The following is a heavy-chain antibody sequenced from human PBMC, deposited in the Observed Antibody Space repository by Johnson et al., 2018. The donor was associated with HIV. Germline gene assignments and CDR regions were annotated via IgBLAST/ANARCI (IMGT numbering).Heavy chain of an antibody. CDR2: ISYDGSNK. Sequence: LVESGGGVVQPGRSLRLSCAASGFTFSSYAMHWVRQAPGKGLEWVAVISYDGSNKYYADSVKGRFTISRDNSKNTLYLQMNSLRAEDTAVYYCAREWIGHSSSWFRYAFDIWGQGTMVTVSS. J-gene: IGHJ3*02. V-gene: IGHV3-30*04. CDR3: AREWIGHSSSWFRYAFDI. D-gene: IGHD6-13*01. CDR1: GFTFSSYA.